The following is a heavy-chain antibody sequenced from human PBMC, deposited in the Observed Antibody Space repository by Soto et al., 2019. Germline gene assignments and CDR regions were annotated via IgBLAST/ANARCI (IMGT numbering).Heavy chain of an antibody. V-gene: IGHV3-30*18. CDR1: GFTISSCD. CDR2: ISYDGSNK. J-gene: IGHJ4*02. CDR3: AKDHSGYGIDY. Sequence: PGGSRRLSWSASGFTISSCDMHWGRQAPGKGLEWVAVISYDGSNKYYADSVKGRFTISRDNSKNTLYLQMNSLRAEDTAVYYCAKDHSGYGIDYWGQGILVTVSS. D-gene: IGHD5-12*01.